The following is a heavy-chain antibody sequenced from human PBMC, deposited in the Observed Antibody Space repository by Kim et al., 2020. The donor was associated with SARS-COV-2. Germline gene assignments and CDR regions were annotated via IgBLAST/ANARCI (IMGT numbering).Heavy chain of an antibody. D-gene: IGHD3-22*01. Sequence: GGSLRLSCAASGFTFSSYWMSWVRQAPGKGLEWVANIKQDGSEKYYVDSVKGRFTISRDNAKNSLYLQMNSLRAEDTAVYYCARDPYYYDSSARRGFDIWGQGTMVTVSS. V-gene: IGHV3-7*01. CDR3: ARDPYYYDSSARRGFDI. CDR1: GFTFSSYW. J-gene: IGHJ3*02. CDR2: IKQDGSEK.